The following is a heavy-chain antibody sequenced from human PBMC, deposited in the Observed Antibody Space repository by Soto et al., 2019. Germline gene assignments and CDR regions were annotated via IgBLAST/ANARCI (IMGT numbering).Heavy chain of an antibody. V-gene: IGHV3-23*01. CDR3: AKSIGLKSRYFFDY. CDR2: ISGSGGST. D-gene: IGHD2-21*01. Sequence: EVQLLESGGGLVQPGGSLRLSCAASGFIFSTYAMTWVRQAPGKGLEWVSAISGSGGSTYPADSVKGRFTISRDSSKNTLYLQMNSLRAEDTAVYYCAKSIGLKSRYFFDYWGQGTLVTVSS. J-gene: IGHJ4*02. CDR1: GFIFSTYA.